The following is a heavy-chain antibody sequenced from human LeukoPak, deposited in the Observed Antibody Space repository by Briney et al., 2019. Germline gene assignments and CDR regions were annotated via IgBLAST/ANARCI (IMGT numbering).Heavy chain of an antibody. CDR3: AREYYGSGSYLVY. V-gene: IGHV1-2*02. CDR1: GYTFTRYY. D-gene: IGHD3-10*01. J-gene: IGHJ4*02. CDR2: VNPNSGGT. Sequence: ASVKVSCKASGYTFTRYYMHWVRQAPGQGCEWMGWVNPNSGGTNYAQKFQGRVTMTRDTSISTAYMELSRLRSDDTAVYYCAREYYGSGSYLVYWGQGTLVTVSS.